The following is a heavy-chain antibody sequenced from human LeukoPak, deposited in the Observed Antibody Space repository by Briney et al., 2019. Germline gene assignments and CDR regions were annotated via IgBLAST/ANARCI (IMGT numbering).Heavy chain of an antibody. CDR3: VRHIDYYESSGQHH. J-gene: IGHJ5*02. V-gene: IGHV3-23*01. D-gene: IGHD3-22*01. CDR1: GFTFSSYA. CDR2: ISGSGGST. Sequence: PGGSLRLSCAASGFTFSSYAMSWVRQAPGKGLEWVSAISGSGGSTYYADSVKGRFTISRDNSKNTLYLQMNSLKSEDTAVYYCVRHIDYYESSGQHHWGQGTLVTVSS.